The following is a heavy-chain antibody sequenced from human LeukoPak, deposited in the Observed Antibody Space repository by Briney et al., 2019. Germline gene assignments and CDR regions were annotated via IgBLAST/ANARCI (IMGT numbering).Heavy chain of an antibody. Sequence: GGSLRLSCAASGFTFSDYGVHWVRQAPGKGLEWVAVISNDGSNIYYTDSVKGRFTISRDNSKSTVYLQMNSLITEDTAVYYCAKVYHLTGYKGPVNYWGQGTLVIVS. D-gene: IGHD3-9*01. CDR1: GFTFSDYG. V-gene: IGHV3-30*18. J-gene: IGHJ4*02. CDR3: AKVYHLTGYKGPVNY. CDR2: ISNDGSNI.